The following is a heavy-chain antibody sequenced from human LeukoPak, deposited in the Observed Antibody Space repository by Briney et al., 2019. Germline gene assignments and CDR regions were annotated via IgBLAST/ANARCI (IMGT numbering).Heavy chain of an antibody. CDR1: GFTFSNYW. J-gene: IGHJ4*02. V-gene: IGHV3-74*01. CDR2: INSDGTST. D-gene: IGHD1-26*01. CDR3: AREGSQSASGTYPGND. Sequence: GGSLRLSCAASGFTFSNYWMHWVRQAPGKGLVWVSRINSDGTSTTYADSVKGRFTISRDNANNTLYLQMNSLRAEDTAVYFCAREGSQSASGTYPGNDWGQGTLVTVSS.